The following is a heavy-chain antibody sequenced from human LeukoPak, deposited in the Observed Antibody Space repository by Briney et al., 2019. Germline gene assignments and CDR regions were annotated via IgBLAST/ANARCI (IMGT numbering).Heavy chain of an antibody. J-gene: IGHJ4*02. CDR1: GFTFNNYW. CDR3: TRVGNWAHGY. Sequence: GGSLRLSCAASGFTFNNYWMHWVRQAPGKGLVRVARINSDGSGTNHADSVKGRFTISRDNAKNTLYLQMNSLRAEDTAVYYCTRVGNWAHGYWGQGALVTVSS. D-gene: IGHD1-1*01. CDR2: INSDGSGT. V-gene: IGHV3-74*01.